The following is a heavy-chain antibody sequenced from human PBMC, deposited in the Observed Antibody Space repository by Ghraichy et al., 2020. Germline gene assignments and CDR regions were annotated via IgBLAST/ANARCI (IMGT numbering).Heavy chain of an antibody. CDR2: IDSDGSGI. CDR3: AGYYSGPGSYFDYGLEL. Sequence: GESLNISCAASGDTCSSYLMHWVRQAPGKGLVWVSRIDSDGSGIFYADSVEGRFTVSRDNAKNTVYLQMNSLRAEDTAVYYCAGYYSGPGSYFDYGLELWGPVTTVIVSA. D-gene: IGHD3-10*01. V-gene: IGHV3-74*01. J-gene: IGHJ6*01. CDR1: GDTCSSYL.